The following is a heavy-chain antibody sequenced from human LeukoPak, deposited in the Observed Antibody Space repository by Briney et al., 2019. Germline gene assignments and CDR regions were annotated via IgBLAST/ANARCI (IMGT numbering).Heavy chain of an antibody. D-gene: IGHD3-16*02. CDR1: GYTFTSYG. CDR2: ISAYNGNT. J-gene: IGHJ4*02. Sequence: GASVKVSCKASGYTFTSYGISWVRQAPGQGLEWLGWISAYNGNTNYAQKLQGRVTMTTDTSTSTAYMELRSLRSDDTAVYYCAIVRVWGSYRPRYFDYWGQGTLVTVSS. CDR3: AIVRVWGSYRPRYFDY. V-gene: IGHV1-18*01.